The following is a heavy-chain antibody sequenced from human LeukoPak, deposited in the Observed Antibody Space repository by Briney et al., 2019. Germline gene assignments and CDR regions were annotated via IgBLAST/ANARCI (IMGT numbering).Heavy chain of an antibody. V-gene: IGHV3-64D*06. CDR2: ISSNGGST. Sequence: PGGSLRLSCSASGFTFSSYAMHWVRQAPGKGLEYVSAISSNGGSTYYADSVEGRFTLSRDNSKNTLYLQMSSLRAEDTAVYYCVRADSSGWYYFDYWGQGTLVTVSS. CDR3: VRADSSGWYYFDY. D-gene: IGHD6-19*01. CDR1: GFTFSSYA. J-gene: IGHJ4*02.